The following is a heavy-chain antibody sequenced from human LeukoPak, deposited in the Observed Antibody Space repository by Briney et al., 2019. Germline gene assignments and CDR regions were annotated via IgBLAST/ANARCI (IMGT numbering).Heavy chain of an antibody. CDR1: GFTLSSHS. J-gene: IGHJ4*02. CDR2: ISSSSSYI. D-gene: IGHD3-22*01. CDR3: ARDGSTYYDRAWYYFDY. V-gene: IGHV3-21*01. Sequence: GGSLRLSCAASGFTLSSHSMNWVRQAPGKGLEWVASISSSSSYIYYADSVKGRFTISRDNAKNSLFLQMNSLRAEDTAVYYCARDGSTYYDRAWYYFDYWGQGTLVTVSS.